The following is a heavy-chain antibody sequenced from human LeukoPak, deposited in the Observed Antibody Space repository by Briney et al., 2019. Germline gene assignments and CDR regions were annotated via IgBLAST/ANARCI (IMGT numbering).Heavy chain of an antibody. CDR1: GYSFTSYW. CDR2: IYPGDSDT. D-gene: IGHD2-15*01. CDR3: VRPLRYCSGGSCSYYFDY. J-gene: IGHJ4*02. V-gene: IGHV5-51*01. Sequence: LGESLKISCKGSGYSFTSYWIGWVRQMPGKGLEWMGIIYPGDSDTRYSPSFQGQVTISADKSISTAYLQWSSLKASDTAMYYCVRPLRYCSGGSCSYYFDYWGQGTLVTVSS.